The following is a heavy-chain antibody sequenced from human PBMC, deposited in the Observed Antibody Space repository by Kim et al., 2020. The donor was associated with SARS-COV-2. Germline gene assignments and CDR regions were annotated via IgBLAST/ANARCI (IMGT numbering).Heavy chain of an antibody. CDR3: AHRRIPVAGPAVDP. D-gene: IGHD6-19*01. CDR1: GFSLSTSGVG. Sequence: SGPTLVKPTQTLTLTCTFSGFSLSTSGVGVGWIRQPPGKALEWLALIYWDDDKRYSPSLKSRLTITKDTSKNQVVLTMTNMDPVDTATYYCAHRRIPVAGPAVDPWGQGTLVTVSS. V-gene: IGHV2-5*02. J-gene: IGHJ5*02. CDR2: IYWDDDK.